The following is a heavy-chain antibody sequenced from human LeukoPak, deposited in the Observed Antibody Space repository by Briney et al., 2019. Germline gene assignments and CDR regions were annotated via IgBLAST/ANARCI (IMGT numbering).Heavy chain of an antibody. D-gene: IGHD6-13*01. CDR1: GGSISSYY. J-gene: IGHJ5*02. CDR3: ARSGSSWYSGWFGP. CDR2: IYYSGST. V-gene: IGHV4-59*01. Sequence: SETLSLTCTVSGGSISSYYWSWIRQPPGKGLEWIGYIYYSGSTNYNPSLKSRVTISVDTSKNQFSLELSSVTAADTAVYYCARSGSSWYSGWFGPWGQGTLVTVSS.